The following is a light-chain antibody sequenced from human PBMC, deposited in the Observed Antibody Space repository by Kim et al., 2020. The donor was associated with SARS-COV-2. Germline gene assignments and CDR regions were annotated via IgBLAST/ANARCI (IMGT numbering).Light chain of an antibody. Sequence: SYELTQPPSVSVSPGQTASITCSGDKLGDKYACWYQQKPGQSPVLVIYQDSKRPSGIPERFSGSNSGNTATLTISGTQAMDEADYYCQAWDSITALFGTGTKVTVL. CDR2: QDS. CDR3: QAWDSITAL. CDR1: KLGDKY. V-gene: IGLV3-1*01. J-gene: IGLJ1*01.